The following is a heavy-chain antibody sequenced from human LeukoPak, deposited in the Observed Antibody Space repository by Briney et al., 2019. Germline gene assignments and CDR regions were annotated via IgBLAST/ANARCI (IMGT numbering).Heavy chain of an antibody. CDR3: ARHIVVPAASAYYFDY. D-gene: IGHD2-2*01. Sequence: SETLSLTCTVSGGSISSSSYYWGWIRQPPGNGLEWIGSIYYSGSTYYNPSLKSRVTISVDTSKNQFSLKLSSVTAADTAVYYCARHIVVPAASAYYFDYWGQGTLVTVSS. J-gene: IGHJ4*02. CDR2: IYYSGST. V-gene: IGHV4-39*01. CDR1: GGSISSSSYY.